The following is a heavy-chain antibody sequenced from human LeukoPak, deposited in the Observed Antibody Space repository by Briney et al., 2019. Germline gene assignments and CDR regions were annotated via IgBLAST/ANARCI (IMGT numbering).Heavy chain of an antibody. D-gene: IGHD6-19*01. CDR3: ARGSSAWGFDY. V-gene: IGHV1-8*01. CDR1: GYTFTSYD. J-gene: IGHJ4*02. Sequence: ASVKVSCKASGYTFTSYDINWVRQATGQGLEWMGWMNPNSGNTGYSQKFQGRVTMTRNTSISTAYMELSSLGSEDMAVYYCARGSSAWGFDYWGQGTLVTVSS. CDR2: MNPNSGNT.